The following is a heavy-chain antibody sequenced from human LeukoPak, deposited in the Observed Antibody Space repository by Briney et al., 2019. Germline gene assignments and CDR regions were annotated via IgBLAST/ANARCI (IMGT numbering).Heavy chain of an antibody. Sequence: SETLSLTCAVYGGSFSGYYWSWIRQPPGKGLEWIGSIYSGGRIYYNPSLKSRVSISIDTSNNDLSLKVTSVTAADTAGYYCARAPWAYGNYVHAFDIWGQGTMVTVSS. V-gene: IGHV4-34*01. D-gene: IGHD4-11*01. J-gene: IGHJ3*02. CDR1: GGSFSGYY. CDR3: ARAPWAYGNYVHAFDI. CDR2: IYSGGRI.